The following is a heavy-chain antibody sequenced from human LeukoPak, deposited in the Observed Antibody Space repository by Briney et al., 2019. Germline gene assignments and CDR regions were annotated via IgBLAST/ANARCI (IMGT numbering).Heavy chain of an antibody. Sequence: EASVKVSCTASRYTFTSYAMHWVRQAPGQGLEWMGRINPNSGGTNYAQKFQGRVTMTRDTSISTAYMELSRLRSDDTAVYYCARKRKMGVTTVTHNWFDPWGQGTLVTVSS. V-gene: IGHV1-2*06. CDR3: ARKRKMGVTTVTHNWFDP. CDR2: INPNSGGT. D-gene: IGHD4-11*01. J-gene: IGHJ5*02. CDR1: RYTFTSYA.